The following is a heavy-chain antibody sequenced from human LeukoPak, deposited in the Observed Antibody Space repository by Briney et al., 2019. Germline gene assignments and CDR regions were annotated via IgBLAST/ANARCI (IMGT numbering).Heavy chain of an antibody. V-gene: IGHV3-11*01. CDR1: GFTFSDYY. J-gene: IGHJ4*02. D-gene: IGHD6-13*01. CDR2: ISSSGSTI. Sequence: GGSLRLSCAASGFTFSDYYMSWIRQAPGKGLEWVSYISSSGSTIYYADSVKGRFTISRDNAKNSLYLQMNSLRAEDTAVYYCARDAAAGTVSLDYWGQRTLVTVSS. CDR3: ARDAAAGTVSLDY.